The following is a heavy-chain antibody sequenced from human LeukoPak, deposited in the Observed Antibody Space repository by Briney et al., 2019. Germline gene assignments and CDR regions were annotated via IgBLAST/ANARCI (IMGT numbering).Heavy chain of an antibody. V-gene: IGHV4-34*01. D-gene: IGHD1-26*01. J-gene: IGHJ4*02. CDR3: ARDPYLLGATKLFDY. CDR2: INHSGST. CDR1: GGSFSGYY. Sequence: SETLSLTCAVYGGSFSGYYWSWIRQPPGKGLEWIGEINHSGSTNYNPSLKSRVTISVDTSKNQFSLKLSSVTAADTAVYYCARDPYLLGATKLFDYWGQGTLVTVSS.